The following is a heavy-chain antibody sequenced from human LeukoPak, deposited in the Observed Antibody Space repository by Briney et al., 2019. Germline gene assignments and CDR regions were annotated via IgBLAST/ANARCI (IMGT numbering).Heavy chain of an antibody. V-gene: IGHV3-23*01. D-gene: IGHD1-7*01. J-gene: IGHJ4*02. CDR1: GLTFSTYD. CDR3: AKDRRGNWNYVGHFDH. Sequence: PGGSLRLSCAASGLTFSTYDMSWVRQAPGKGLEWVSSISSTGGATHYADSVKGRFTISRDNSMSTLYLQMDSLRAEDTAVYYCAKDRRGNWNYVGHFDHWGQGTLVTVSS. CDR2: ISSTGGAT.